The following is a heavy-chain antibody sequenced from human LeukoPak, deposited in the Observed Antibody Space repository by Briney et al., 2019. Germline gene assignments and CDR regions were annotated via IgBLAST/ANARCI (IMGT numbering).Heavy chain of an antibody. J-gene: IGHJ4*02. CDR2: INSDGSST. CDR1: GFTFSSYW. D-gene: IGHD3-10*01. V-gene: IGHV3-74*01. Sequence: GGSLRLSCAASGFTFSSYWMHWVRHAPGKGLVWVSRINSDGSSTSYADSVRGRFTISRDNAKNSLYLQLNSLRAEDTAAYFCATYRRAVYHGSRSDLFKYWGQGTLVTVSS. CDR3: ATYRRAVYHGSRSDLFKY.